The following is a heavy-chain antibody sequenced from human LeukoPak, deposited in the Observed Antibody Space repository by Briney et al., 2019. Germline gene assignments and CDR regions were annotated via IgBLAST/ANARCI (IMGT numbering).Heavy chain of an antibody. D-gene: IGHD1-26*01. CDR1: GGSFSGYY. V-gene: IGHV4-34*01. CDR3: ARRVGATGPFDY. Sequence: SETLSLTCAVYGGSFSGYYWSWIRQPPGKGLEWIGEINHSGSTNYNPSLKSRVTISVDTSKNQFSLKLSSVTAADTAVYCCARRVGATGPFDYWGQGTLVTVSS. J-gene: IGHJ4*02. CDR2: INHSGST.